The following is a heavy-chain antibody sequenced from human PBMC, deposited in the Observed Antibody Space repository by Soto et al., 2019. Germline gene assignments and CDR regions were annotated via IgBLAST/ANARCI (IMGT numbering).Heavy chain of an antibody. CDR1: GATFGNTA. D-gene: IGHD3-3*01. CDR2: IVPLFGTA. V-gene: IGHV1-69*12. Sequence: QVQLVQSGAEVKEPGSSVNVSCKTSGATFGNTAVTWVRQAPGQGLEWIGGIVPLFGTANYSQKFRGRVTITADESTSTAYMELSSLRTDDTAVYYCARDGDPGYSFWSGPLGGGRFDPWGQGTLVTFSS. J-gene: IGHJ5*02. CDR3: ARDGDPGYSFWSGPLGGGRFDP.